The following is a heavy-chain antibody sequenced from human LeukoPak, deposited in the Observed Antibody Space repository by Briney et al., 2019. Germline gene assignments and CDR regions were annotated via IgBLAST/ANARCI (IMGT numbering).Heavy chain of an antibody. CDR2: IYHSGST. V-gene: IGHV4-30-2*01. Sequence: PSQTLSLTCAVSGGSNSSGGYSWRWIRQPPGKGLEWIGYIYHSGSTYYHPSLKSRVTMSVDRSKNQFSLKLSSVTAADTAVYYCARGPAVTTKLNYYYYGMDVWGQGTTVTVSS. CDR3: ARGPAVTTKLNYYYYGMDV. CDR1: GGSNSSGGYS. J-gene: IGHJ6*02. D-gene: IGHD4-17*01.